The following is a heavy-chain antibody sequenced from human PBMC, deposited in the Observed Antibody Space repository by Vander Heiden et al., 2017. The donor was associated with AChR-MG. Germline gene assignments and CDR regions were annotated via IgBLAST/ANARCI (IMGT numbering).Heavy chain of an antibody. J-gene: IGHJ4*02. CDR2: INPNSGGT. D-gene: IGHD2-2*01. Sequence: QVQLVQSGAEVKKPGASVKVSCKASGYTFTGYYMHWVRQAPGQGLEWMGWINPNSGGTNYAQKLQGRVTMTRDTSISTAYMELSRLRSDDTAVYYCARELDKYCISTSCQRDYWGQGTLVTVSS. V-gene: IGHV1-2*02. CDR3: ARELDKYCISTSCQRDY. CDR1: GYTFTGYY.